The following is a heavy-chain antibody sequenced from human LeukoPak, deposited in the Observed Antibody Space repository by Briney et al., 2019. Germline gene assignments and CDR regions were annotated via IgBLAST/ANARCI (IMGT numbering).Heavy chain of an antibody. Sequence: SETLSLTCAVYGGPFSGYYWSWIRQPPGKGLEWIGEINHSGSTNYNPSLKSRVTISVDTSKNQFSLKLSSVTAADTAVYYCARGGDYAYFDYWGQGTLVTVSS. CDR1: GGPFSGYY. CDR2: INHSGST. D-gene: IGHD4-17*01. CDR3: ARGGDYAYFDY. V-gene: IGHV4-34*01. J-gene: IGHJ4*02.